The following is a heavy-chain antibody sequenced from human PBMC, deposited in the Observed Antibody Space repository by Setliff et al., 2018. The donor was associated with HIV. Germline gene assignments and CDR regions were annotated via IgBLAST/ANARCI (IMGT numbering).Heavy chain of an antibody. CDR3: ARVARGGHSSRWYYFDY. CDR2: MYTTGST. CDR1: GGSISSGYYY. D-gene: IGHD6-13*01. J-gene: IGHJ4*02. V-gene: IGHV4-61*09. Sequence: PSETLSLTCTVSGGSISSGYYYWSWIRQPAGKGLEWIGQMYTTGSTNYNPSLWARVTISVDTSKNQFSLKVSSVTAADTAVYYCARVARGGHSSRWYYFDYWGQGTLVTVSS.